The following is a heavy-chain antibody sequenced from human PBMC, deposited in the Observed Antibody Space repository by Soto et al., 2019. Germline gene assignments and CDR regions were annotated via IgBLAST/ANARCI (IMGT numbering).Heavy chain of an antibody. Sequence: ASVKVSCKASGYTFTSYGISWVRQAPGQGLEWMGWISACNGNTKYSQKFQGRVTITRDTSASTAYMELSSLRSEDTAVYYCARDLVVVVAPYYYYGMDVWGQGTTVTVSS. D-gene: IGHD2-15*01. J-gene: IGHJ6*02. V-gene: IGHV1-18*01. CDR1: GYTFTSYG. CDR3: ARDLVVVVAPYYYYGMDV. CDR2: ISACNGNT.